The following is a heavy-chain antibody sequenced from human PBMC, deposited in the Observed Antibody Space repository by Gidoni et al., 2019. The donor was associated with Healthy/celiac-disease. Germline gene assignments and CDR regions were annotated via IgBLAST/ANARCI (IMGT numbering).Heavy chain of an antibody. CDR1: GFPFDDYA. V-gene: IGHV3-43D*03. CDR2: ISWDGGST. J-gene: IGHJ5*02. CDR3: AKDRHLLTTSGVGGFDP. D-gene: IGHD3-16*01. Sequence: EVQLVESGGVVVQPGGSRSTSCAAPGFPFDDYAMHWVRQAPGKGLEWVSLISWDGGSTYYADSVKGRFTISRDNSKNSLYLQMNSLRAEDTALYYCAKDRHLLTTSGVGGFDPWGQGTLVTVSS.